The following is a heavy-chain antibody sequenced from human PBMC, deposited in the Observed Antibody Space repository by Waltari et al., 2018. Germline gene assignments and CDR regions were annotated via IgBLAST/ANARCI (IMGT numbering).Heavy chain of an antibody. CDR2: IKQDGSEK. V-gene: IGHV3-7*01. CDR1: GFTFSSYW. J-gene: IGHJ4*02. D-gene: IGHD6-6*01. CDR3: ASSLRYSSSSGFEDY. Sequence: EVQLVESGGGLVQPGGSLRLSCAASGFTFSSYWMSWVRQATGKGLEWVANIKQDGSEKYYVDSVKGRFTISRDNAKNSLYLQMNSLRAEDTAVYYCASSLRYSSSSGFEDYWGQGTLVTVSS.